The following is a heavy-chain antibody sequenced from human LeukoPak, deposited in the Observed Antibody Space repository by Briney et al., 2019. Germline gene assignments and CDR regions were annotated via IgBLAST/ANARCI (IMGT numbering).Heavy chain of an antibody. Sequence: HTGGSLRLSCAASGFTFSTYGMHWVRQAPGKGLEWVSDIWYNGNTYYAESVKGRFTISRDNSKSTLYLQMNSLRAEDTAVYYCAREEGVDGTSGINNWGQGTLVIVSS. J-gene: IGHJ4*02. D-gene: IGHD4-23*01. CDR2: IWYNGNT. CDR1: GFTFSTYG. CDR3: AREEGVDGTSGINN. V-gene: IGHV3-33*01.